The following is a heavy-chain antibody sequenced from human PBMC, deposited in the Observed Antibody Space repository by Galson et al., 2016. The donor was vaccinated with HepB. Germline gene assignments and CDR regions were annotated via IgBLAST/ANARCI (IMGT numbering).Heavy chain of an antibody. Sequence: SLRLSCAASGFTFSTYGMSWVRQAPGKGLEWVSVISGSGGSTYYADSVKGRFTISRDNSKNTLYLQMNSLRAEDTAVYYCARVITMVRGILKQRDYYGMDVWGQGTTVTVSS. CDR1: GFTFSTYG. J-gene: IGHJ6*02. CDR3: ARVITMVRGILKQRDYYGMDV. D-gene: IGHD3-10*01. V-gene: IGHV3-23*01. CDR2: ISGSGGST.